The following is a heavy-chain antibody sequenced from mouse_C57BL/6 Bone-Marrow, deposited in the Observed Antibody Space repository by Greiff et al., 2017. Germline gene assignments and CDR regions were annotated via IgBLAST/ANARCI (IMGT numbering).Heavy chain of an antibody. CDR1: GYTFTSYW. CDR3: ARRYYGSPHFDYWGQGTTLTHFDY. V-gene: IGHV1-7*01. J-gene: IGHJ2*01. CDR2: INPSSGYT. Sequence: VQLQQSGAELAKPGASVKLSCKASGYTFTSYWMHWVKQRPGQGLEWIGYINPSSGYTKYNQKFKDKATLTADKSSSTASMHLSSLTYEDSAVYYCARRYYGSPHFDYWGQGTTLTHFDYWGQGTTLTVSS. D-gene: IGHD1-1*01.